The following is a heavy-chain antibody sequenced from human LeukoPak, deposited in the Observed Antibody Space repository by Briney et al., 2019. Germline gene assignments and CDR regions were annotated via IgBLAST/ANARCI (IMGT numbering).Heavy chain of an antibody. J-gene: IGHJ4*02. CDR2: VNSDGSST. CDR1: GFTFRHYA. CDR3: ARGRHPYFDY. Sequence: PGGSLRLSCAASGFTFRHYAVHWVRQAPGRGLEWVSRVNSDGSSTSYADSVKGRFTISRDNAKNTLYLQMNSLRAEDTAVYYCARGRHPYFDYWGQGTLVTVSS. V-gene: IGHV3-74*01.